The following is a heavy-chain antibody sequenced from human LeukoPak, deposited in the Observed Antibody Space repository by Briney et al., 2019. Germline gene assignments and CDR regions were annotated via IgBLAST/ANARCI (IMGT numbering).Heavy chain of an antibody. D-gene: IGHD3-9*01. J-gene: IGHJ6*03. CDR1: GGSISSYY. V-gene: IGHV4-59*08. Sequence: SETLSLTCTVSGGSISSYYWSWIRQPPGKGLEWIGYIYYSGSTNYNPSLKSRVTISVDTSKNQFSLKLSSVTAADTAVYYCAASSPRYFDWLPTYYYMDVWGKGTTVTISS. CDR3: AASSPRYFDWLPTYYYMDV. CDR2: IYYSGST.